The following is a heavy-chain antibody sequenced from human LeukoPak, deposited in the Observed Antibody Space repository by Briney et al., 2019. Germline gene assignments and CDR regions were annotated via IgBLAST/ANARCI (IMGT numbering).Heavy chain of an antibody. CDR3: AKDPTLLDLGYCSSTSCYHHYFDY. CDR1: GFTFSNAC. D-gene: IGHD2-2*01. V-gene: IGHV3-30*02. CDR2: IRYDGSNK. J-gene: IGHJ4*02. Sequence: GGSLRLSCAASGFTFSNACMSWVRQARGKGLEWVAFIRYDGSNKYYADSVKGRFTISRDNSKNTLYLQMNSLRAEDTAVYYCAKDPTLLDLGYCSSTSCYHHYFDYWGQGTLVTVSS.